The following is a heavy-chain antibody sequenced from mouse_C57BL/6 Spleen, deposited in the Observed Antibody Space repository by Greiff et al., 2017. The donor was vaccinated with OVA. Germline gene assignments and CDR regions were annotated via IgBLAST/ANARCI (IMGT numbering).Heavy chain of an antibody. J-gene: IGHJ4*01. D-gene: IGHD3-1*01. CDR1: GYTFTDYE. V-gene: IGHV1-15*01. CDR2: IDPETGGT. CDR3: TRKGAGLYYYAMDY. Sequence: LVESGAELVRPGASVTLSCKASGYTFTDYEMHWVKQTPVHGLEWIGAIDPETGGTAYNQKFKGKAILTADKSSSTAYMELRSLTSEDSAVYYCTRKGAGLYYYAMDYWGQGTSVTVSS.